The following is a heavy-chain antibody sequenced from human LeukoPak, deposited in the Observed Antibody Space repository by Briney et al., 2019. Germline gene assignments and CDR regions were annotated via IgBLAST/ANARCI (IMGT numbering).Heavy chain of an antibody. D-gene: IGHD5-24*01. V-gene: IGHV3-7*03. CDR1: GFMFSSNW. J-gene: IGHJ4*02. Sequence: GGSLRLSCAASGFMFSSNWMSWVRLAPGKGLEWVANMKEDGTETYYVDSVKGRFTISGDNAKNSLYLQMNSLRVEDTAVYYCAKEGRSLQTYWGQGTLVTVSS. CDR2: MKEDGTET. CDR3: AKEGRSLQTY.